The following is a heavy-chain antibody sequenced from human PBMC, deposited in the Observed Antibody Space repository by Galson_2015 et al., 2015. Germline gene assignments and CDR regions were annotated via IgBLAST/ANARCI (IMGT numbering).Heavy chain of an antibody. Sequence: SLRLSCAASGFTFDDYAMHWVRQAPGKGLEWVSLISWDGGSTYYADSVKGRFTISRDNSKNSLYLQMNSLRAEDTALYYCAKAPRNYDRSFDIGGQGTMVTVSS. CDR3: AKAPRNYDRSFDI. D-gene: IGHD3-22*01. CDR2: ISWDGGST. J-gene: IGHJ3*02. CDR1: GFTFDDYA. V-gene: IGHV3-43D*03.